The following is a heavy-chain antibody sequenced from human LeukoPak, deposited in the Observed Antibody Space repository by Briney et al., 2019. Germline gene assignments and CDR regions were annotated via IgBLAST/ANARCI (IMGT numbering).Heavy chain of an antibody. J-gene: IGHJ4*02. CDR3: VRLDRSGYMDY. D-gene: IGHD3-22*01. CDR1: GFTFSSYA. V-gene: IGHV3-7*01. CDR2: MKQDGSEK. Sequence: GGSLRLSCAASGFTFSSYAMHWVRQAPGKGLEWVANMKQDGSEKNYVDSVKGRFTISRDNAKNSLYLQMNSLSAEDTAIYYCVRLDRSGYMDYWGQGNLLTVSS.